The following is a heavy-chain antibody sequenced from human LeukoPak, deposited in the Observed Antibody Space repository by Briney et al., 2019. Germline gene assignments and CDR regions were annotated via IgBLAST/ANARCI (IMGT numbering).Heavy chain of an antibody. D-gene: IGHD2-15*01. CDR1: GFTFSSYS. CDR2: ITSDSSFI. Sequence: GGSLRLSCAASGFTFSSYSMNWVRQAPGKGLEWVSSITSDSSFIFYADSVKGRFTISRDNAKNSLYLQMNTLRAEDTAVYYCARAVTYCSGGSCYSGLPSAYWGQGTLVTVPS. V-gene: IGHV3-21*01. CDR3: ARAVTYCSGGSCYSGLPSAY. J-gene: IGHJ4*02.